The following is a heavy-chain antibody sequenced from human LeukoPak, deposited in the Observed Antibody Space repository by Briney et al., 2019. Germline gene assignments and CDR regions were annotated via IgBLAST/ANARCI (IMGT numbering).Heavy chain of an antibody. J-gene: IGHJ4*02. CDR3: ASGGSGSYSFDN. CDR1: GFTFNKYA. CDR2: ISYDGSNK. D-gene: IGHD3-10*01. V-gene: IGHV3-30*03. Sequence: GGSLRLSCAASGFTFNKYAMNWVRQAPGKGLEWVSVISYDGSNKYYADSVKGRFTISRDNSKNTLYLQMSSLRAEDTAVYFCASGGSGSYSFDNWGQGTLVTVSS.